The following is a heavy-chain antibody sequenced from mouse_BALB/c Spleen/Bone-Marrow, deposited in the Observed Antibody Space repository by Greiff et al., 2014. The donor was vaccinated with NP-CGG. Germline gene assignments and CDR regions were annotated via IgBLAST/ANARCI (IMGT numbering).Heavy chain of an antibody. CDR3: ARHWDYDYGFAY. V-gene: IGHV2-6-5*01. D-gene: IGHD2-4*01. J-gene: IGHJ3*01. Sequence: VQVVESGPGLVAPSQSLSITCTVSGFSLTDYGVSWIRQPPGKGLEWLGVLWGGGTTYYNSTLKSRLSISRDNSKGQVFLKMNSLQTDDTAIYYCARHWDYDYGFAYWGQGTLVTVSA. CDR1: GFSLTDYG. CDR2: LWGGGTT.